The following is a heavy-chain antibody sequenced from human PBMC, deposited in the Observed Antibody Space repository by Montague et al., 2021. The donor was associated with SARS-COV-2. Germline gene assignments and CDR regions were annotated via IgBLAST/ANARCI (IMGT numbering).Heavy chain of an antibody. CDR2: IDWDDDK. CDR3: ARETGTTVSLDY. Sequence: PALVNPTQTLTLTCTFSGFSLSTSGMCVSWIRQPPGKALEWLARIDWDDDKYYSTSLKTRLTISKDTSKNQVVLTMTNMGPVDTATYYCARETGTTVSLDYWGQGTLVTVSS. V-gene: IGHV2-70*11. CDR1: GFSLSTSGMC. J-gene: IGHJ4*02. D-gene: IGHD1-7*01.